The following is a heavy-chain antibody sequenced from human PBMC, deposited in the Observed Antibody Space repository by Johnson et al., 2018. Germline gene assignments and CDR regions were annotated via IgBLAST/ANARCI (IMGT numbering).Heavy chain of an antibody. D-gene: IGHD3-9*01. Sequence: VQLVESGGGVVQPGRSLRLSCAASGFTFSSYGMHWVRRAPGKGLEWVAVISYDGSNRFYADSVKGRFTISRDNSKNTLYLQMSSLRAEDTAMYYCARDYFDWFKGPFQHWGQGTLVTVSS. CDR3: ARDYFDWFKGPFQH. J-gene: IGHJ1*01. V-gene: IGHV3-30*03. CDR2: ISYDGSNR. CDR1: GFTFSSYG.